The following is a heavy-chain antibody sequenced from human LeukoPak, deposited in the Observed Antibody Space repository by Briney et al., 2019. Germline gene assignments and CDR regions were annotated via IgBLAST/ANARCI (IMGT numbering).Heavy chain of an antibody. V-gene: IGHV1-2*02. Sequence: GASVKVSCKAAGYTFTGYYMHWVRQAPGQGLEWMGWINPNSGGTNYAQKFQGRVTMTRDTSISTAYMELSRLRSDDTAVYYCARGGSLAYVTLPFDYWGQGTLVTVSS. CDR1: GYTFTGYY. CDR3: ARGGSLAYVTLPFDY. CDR2: INPNSGGT. J-gene: IGHJ4*02. D-gene: IGHD1-26*01.